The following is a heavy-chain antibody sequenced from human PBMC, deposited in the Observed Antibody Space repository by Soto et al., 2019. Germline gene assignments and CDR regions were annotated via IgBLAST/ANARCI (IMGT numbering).Heavy chain of an antibody. CDR1: GGSISSGGYY. J-gene: IGHJ4*02. CDR2: IYYSGST. CDR3: AREGGGGSGSYPGTFDY. V-gene: IGHV4-31*03. Sequence: QVQLQESGPGLVKPSQTLSLTCTVSGGSISSGGYYWSWIRQHPGKGLEWIGYIYYSGSTYYNPSLKSRVTIPVDTSKNQFSLKLSSVTAADTAVYYCAREGGGGSGSYPGTFDYWGQGTLVTVSS. D-gene: IGHD3-10*01.